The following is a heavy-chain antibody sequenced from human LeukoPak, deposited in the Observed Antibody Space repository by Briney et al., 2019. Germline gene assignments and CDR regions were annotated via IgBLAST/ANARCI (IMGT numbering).Heavy chain of an antibody. CDR1: GFTVSSNY. D-gene: IGHD3-10*01. CDR3: TTRGSDSGCPFF. V-gene: IGHV3-15*01. CDR2: IKSKTDGGTT. J-gene: IGHJ4*02. Sequence: PGGSLRLSCAASGFTVSSNYMSWVRQALGKGLEWVGRIKSKTDGGTTDYAAPVKGRFTISRDDSKNTLYLEMNSLKTEDTAVYYCTTRGSDSGCPFFWGQGTLVTVSS.